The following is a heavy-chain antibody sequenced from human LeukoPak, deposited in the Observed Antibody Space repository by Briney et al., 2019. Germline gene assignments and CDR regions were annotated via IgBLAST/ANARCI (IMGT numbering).Heavy chain of an antibody. Sequence: SETLSLTCAVYGGSFSGYYWSWIRQPPGKGLEWIGEINHSGSTNYNPSLKSRGTISVDTSKNQFSLKLSSVTAADTAVYYCARAPSLFYYDDSGYYNGYFDLWGRGTLVTVSS. V-gene: IGHV4-34*01. CDR2: INHSGST. D-gene: IGHD3-22*01. CDR1: GGSFSGYY. CDR3: ARAPSLFYYDDSGYYNGYFDL. J-gene: IGHJ2*01.